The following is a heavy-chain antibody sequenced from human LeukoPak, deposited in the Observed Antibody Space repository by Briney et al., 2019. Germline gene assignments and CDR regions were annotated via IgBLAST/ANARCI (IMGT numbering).Heavy chain of an antibody. Sequence: GASVRASCKASGYTFTSYGISWVRQAPGQGLEWMGWISAYNGNTNYAQKLQGRVTMTTDTSTSTAYMELRSLRSDDTAVYYCAGDSSSGGTNLLDPWGQGTMVTVSS. J-gene: IGHJ5*02. CDR2: ISAYNGNT. D-gene: IGHD6-6*01. CDR3: AGDSSSGGTNLLDP. CDR1: GYTFTSYG. V-gene: IGHV1-18*01.